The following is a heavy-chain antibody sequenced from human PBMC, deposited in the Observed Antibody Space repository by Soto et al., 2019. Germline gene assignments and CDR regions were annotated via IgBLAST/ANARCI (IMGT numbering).Heavy chain of an antibody. CDR1: GGSISGYS. Sequence: QVQLQESGPGLVKPSESLSLTYAISGGSISGYSWSWIRQPPGKGLEWIGNIHYSGGTNYNPSLKSRVTISLDTSMIQFCLQLTSVTAADTAVYYCARRTNYGTAWYPDCWGQGTLVTVSS. D-gene: IGHD6-19*01. CDR2: IHYSGGT. J-gene: IGHJ4*02. V-gene: IGHV4-59*08. CDR3: ARRTNYGTAWYPDC.